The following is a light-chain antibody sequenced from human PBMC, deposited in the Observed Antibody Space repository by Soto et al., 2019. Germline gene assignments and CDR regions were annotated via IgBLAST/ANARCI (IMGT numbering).Light chain of an antibody. Sequence: QSVLTQPASVSGSPGQSITISCTGTSSDVGSYNLVSWYQQHPGKAPKLMIYEVSKRPSGVSNRFSGSKSGNTASLTISGLQAEDEADYYCCSYEGSSKVFGGGTKVTDL. CDR1: SSDVGSYNL. V-gene: IGLV2-23*02. J-gene: IGLJ3*02. CDR2: EVS. CDR3: CSYEGSSKV.